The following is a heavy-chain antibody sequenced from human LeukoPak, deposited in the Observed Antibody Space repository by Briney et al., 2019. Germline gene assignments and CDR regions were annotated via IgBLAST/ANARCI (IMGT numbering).Heavy chain of an antibody. CDR1: GGSFSGYY. CDR2: INHSGST. CDR3: ARANPRKYCSGGSCSKVYYYYYGMGV. D-gene: IGHD2-15*01. Sequence: SETLSLTCAVYGGSFSGYYWSWIRQPPGKGLEWIGEINHSGSTNYNPSLKSRVTISVDTSKNQFSLKLSSVTAADTAVYYCARANPRKYCSGGSCSKVYYYYYGMGVWGQGTTVTVSS. V-gene: IGHV4-34*01. J-gene: IGHJ6*02.